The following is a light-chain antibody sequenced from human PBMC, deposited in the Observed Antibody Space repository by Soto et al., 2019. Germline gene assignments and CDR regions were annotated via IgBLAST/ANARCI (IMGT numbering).Light chain of an antibody. V-gene: IGLV1-44*01. Sequence: QSVLTQPPSASGTPGQRVTFSCSGSGSNIGSNAVNWYQQLPGTAPKLLIYFNTQRPSGVTDRFSGSRSGSSASLAITGLRAEDEATYYCQSFDRGQSYDNRLSGVFGGGTKLTVL. J-gene: IGLJ3*02. CDR1: GSNIGSNA. CDR2: FNT. CDR3: QSFDRGQSYDNRLSGV.